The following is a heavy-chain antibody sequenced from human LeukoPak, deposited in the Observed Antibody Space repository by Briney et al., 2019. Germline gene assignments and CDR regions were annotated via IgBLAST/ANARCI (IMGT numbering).Heavy chain of an antibody. CDR1: GFTFISYL. V-gene: IGHV3-7*04. Sequence: GGSLRLSCVASGFTFISYLMTWVRQAPGKGLEWVAQISQDGTESYSVDSVRGRFTISRGNAKNSVYLQMNGLRPEDSAVYYCARDSTGTVFDLWGQGTLVTVSS. CDR3: ARDSTGTVFDL. CDR2: ISQDGTES. J-gene: IGHJ4*02. D-gene: IGHD1-1*01.